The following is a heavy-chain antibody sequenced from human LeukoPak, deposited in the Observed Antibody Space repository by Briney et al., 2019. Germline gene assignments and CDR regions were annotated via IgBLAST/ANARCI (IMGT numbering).Heavy chain of an antibody. CDR3: AKGLGNYGDNWFDP. Sequence: GGSLRLSCAASGFTFSSYAMSWVRQAPGKGLEWVSAISGSGGSTYYADSVKGRFTISRDNSKNTLYLQMSSLRAENTAVYYCAKGLGNYGDNWFDPWGQGTLVTVSS. CDR2: ISGSGGST. J-gene: IGHJ5*02. CDR1: GFTFSSYA. D-gene: IGHD4-17*01. V-gene: IGHV3-23*01.